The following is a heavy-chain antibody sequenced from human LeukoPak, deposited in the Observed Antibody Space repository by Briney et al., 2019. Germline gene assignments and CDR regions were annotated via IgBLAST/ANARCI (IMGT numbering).Heavy chain of an antibody. CDR1: GFTFSSYS. CDR3: ARDLGPAREAVAGPSVY. V-gene: IGHV3-48*04. Sequence: PGGSLRLSCAASGFTFSSYSMNWVRQAPGKGLEWVSYISSSSSTIYYADSVKGRFTISRDNAKNSLYLQMNSLRAEDTAVYYCARDLGPAREAVAGPSVYWGQGTLVTVSS. CDR2: ISSSSSTI. J-gene: IGHJ4*02. D-gene: IGHD6-19*01.